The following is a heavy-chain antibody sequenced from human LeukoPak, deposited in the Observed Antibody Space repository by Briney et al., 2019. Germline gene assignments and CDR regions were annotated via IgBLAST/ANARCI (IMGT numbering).Heavy chain of an antibody. CDR1: GYTFTSYV. D-gene: IGHD5-12*01. Sequence: GASVKVSCKASGYTFTSYVMHWVRQAPGQRLEWMGWINAGNGNTQYSQKFQGRVTITKDTSATTAYMELSSLRSEDTAVYYCARAVNQPGGYVYFDYWGQGTLVTVSS. J-gene: IGHJ4*02. CDR3: ARAVNQPGGYVYFDY. CDR2: INAGNGNT. V-gene: IGHV1-3*01.